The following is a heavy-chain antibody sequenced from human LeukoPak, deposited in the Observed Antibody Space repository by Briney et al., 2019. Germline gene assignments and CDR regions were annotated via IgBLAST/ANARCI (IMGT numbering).Heavy chain of an antibody. D-gene: IGHD2-15*01. J-gene: IGHJ4*02. V-gene: IGHV4-4*07. CDR1: GGSISSYY. CDR2: THTSGTT. Sequence: PSETLSLTCTVSGGSISSYYWSWIRQPAGKGLEWIGRTHTSGTTNYNPSLKSRVTVSVDTSKNQLSLKLFSVTAADTAVYHCARGPYCSGGRCSFDDWGQGTLVTVSS. CDR3: ARGPYCSGGRCSFDD.